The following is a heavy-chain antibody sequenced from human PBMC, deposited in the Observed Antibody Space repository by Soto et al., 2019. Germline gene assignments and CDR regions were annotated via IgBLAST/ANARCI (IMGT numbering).Heavy chain of an antibody. Sequence: PSETLSLTCTVSGGSISSGGYYWSWIRQHPGKGLEWIGYIFYSGTTYYNPSLKSRVTISVDMSKNQFSLKLSSVTAADTAVYYCARGGYCSTTNCYRPGDYYFDSWGQGALVPVSS. CDR2: IFYSGTT. CDR1: GGSISSGGYY. D-gene: IGHD2-2*01. CDR3: ARGGYCSTTNCYRPGDYYFDS. J-gene: IGHJ4*02. V-gene: IGHV4-31*03.